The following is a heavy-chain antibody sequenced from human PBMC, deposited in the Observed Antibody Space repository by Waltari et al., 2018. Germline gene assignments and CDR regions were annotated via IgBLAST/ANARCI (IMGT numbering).Heavy chain of an antibody. D-gene: IGHD3-10*01. Sequence: QVQLQESGPGLVKPSGTLSLTCAVSGGSISSSNWWSWVRQPPGKGLEWIGEIYHSGSTNYNPALKIRVNISVDKSKNQFSLKLSAVTAADTAVYYCARGKGFISYHYGMDVWGQGTTVTVSS. J-gene: IGHJ6*02. CDR1: GGSISSSNW. CDR3: ARGKGFISYHYGMDV. V-gene: IGHV4-4*02. CDR2: IYHSGST.